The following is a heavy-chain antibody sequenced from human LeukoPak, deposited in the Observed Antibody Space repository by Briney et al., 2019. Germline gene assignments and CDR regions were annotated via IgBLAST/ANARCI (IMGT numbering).Heavy chain of an antibody. D-gene: IGHD2-15*01. J-gene: IGHJ4*02. V-gene: IGHV3-23*01. CDR3: AKDLSCPDCSGGACYPFAC. CDR2: VSGSGGVT. Sequence: GGSLRLSCAASGFTFSNYAMSWVRRAPGKGLEWVSAVSGSGGVTYYADSVKGRFTISRDNSKNTVYLQVNSLRAEDTAIYYCAKDLSCPDCSGGACYPFACWGQGTLVAVSS. CDR1: GFTFSNYA.